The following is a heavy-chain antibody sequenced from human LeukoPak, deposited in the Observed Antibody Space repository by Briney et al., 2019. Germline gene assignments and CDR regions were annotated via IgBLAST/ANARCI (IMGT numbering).Heavy chain of an antibody. D-gene: IGHD3-10*01. CDR2: VSDGGGT. CDR3: ARGRDVGRSRGFIPYGMDV. CDR1: GGSFSVYY. Sequence: SETLSLTCAVSGGSFSVYYWGWLRQPPGKGLEWIGEVSDGGGTDYNPSLKSRVTMSVDTSENQFSLRLSSVTAADTAVYYCARGRDVGRSRGFIPYGMDVWGQGTTVIVSS. J-gene: IGHJ6*02. V-gene: IGHV4-34*01.